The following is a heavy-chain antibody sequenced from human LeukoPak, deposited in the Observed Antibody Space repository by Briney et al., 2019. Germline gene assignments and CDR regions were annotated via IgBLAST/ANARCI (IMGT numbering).Heavy chain of an antibody. Sequence: PSQTLSLTCTVAGGSISSGSYYWGWIRQPGGKGLEWIGRIYTSGSTNYNPSLKSRVTISVDTAKNQFSLKLSSVTAADTAVYYCARSVGDLSGYDLLYYFDYWGQGTLVTVSS. CDR2: IYTSGST. CDR3: ARSVGDLSGYDLLYYFDY. CDR1: GGSISSGSYY. J-gene: IGHJ4*02. V-gene: IGHV4-61*02. D-gene: IGHD5-12*01.